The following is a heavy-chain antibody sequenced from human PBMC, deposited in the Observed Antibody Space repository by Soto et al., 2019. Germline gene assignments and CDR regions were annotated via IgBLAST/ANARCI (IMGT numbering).Heavy chain of an antibody. D-gene: IGHD6-13*01. V-gene: IGHV1-69*13. Sequence: SVKVSCKASGGTFSSYAISWVRQAPGQGLEWMGGIIPIFGTANYAQKFQGRVTITADESTSTAYMELSSLRSEDTAVYYCARDSLSAAGTFDYWGQGTLVTVSS. CDR2: IIPIFGTA. CDR3: ARDSLSAAGTFDY. CDR1: GGTFSSYA. J-gene: IGHJ4*02.